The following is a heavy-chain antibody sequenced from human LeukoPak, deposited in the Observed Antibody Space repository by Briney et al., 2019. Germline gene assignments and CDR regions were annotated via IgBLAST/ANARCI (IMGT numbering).Heavy chain of an antibody. Sequence: ASVKVSCKASGYTFTSYGISWVRQAPGQGLKWMGWISAYNGNTNYAQKLQGRVTMTTDTSTSTAYMELRSLRSDDTAVYYCARTELWFGESYFQHWGQGTLVTVSS. J-gene: IGHJ1*01. CDR2: ISAYNGNT. V-gene: IGHV1-18*01. CDR1: GYTFTSYG. D-gene: IGHD3-10*01. CDR3: ARTELWFGESYFQH.